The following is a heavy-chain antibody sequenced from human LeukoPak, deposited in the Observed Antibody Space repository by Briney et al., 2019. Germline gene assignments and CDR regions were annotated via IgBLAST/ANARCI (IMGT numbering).Heavy chain of an antibody. CDR2: INAGNDNT. J-gene: IGHJ5*02. D-gene: IGHD2-2*01. Sequence: ASVKVSYKASGYTFTSYAMHWVRQAPGQRLEWMGWINAGNDNTKYSQKFQGRVTITRDTSASTAYMELSSLRSEDTAVYYCARGRDYYCSSTSCYSLGWFDPWGQGTLVTVSS. CDR1: GYTFTSYA. V-gene: IGHV1-3*01. CDR3: ARGRDYYCSSTSCYSLGWFDP.